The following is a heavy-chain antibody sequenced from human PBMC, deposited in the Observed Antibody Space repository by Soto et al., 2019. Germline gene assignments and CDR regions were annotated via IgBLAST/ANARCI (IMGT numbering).Heavy chain of an antibody. CDR1: GYIFVNYG. D-gene: IGHD3-16*01. CDR3: AMVDNYVTPTPQDV. CDR2: ISPYTGDT. V-gene: IGHV1-18*01. Sequence: QVQLVQSGDEMKKPGASVRVSCKASGYIFVNYGIAWARQAPGQGLEWMGWISPYTGDTHSASKVQGRLTMTTDTATSTAYMDLVSLTSDDPAVYYCAMVDNYVTPTPQDVWGQGTTVTVSS. J-gene: IGHJ6*02.